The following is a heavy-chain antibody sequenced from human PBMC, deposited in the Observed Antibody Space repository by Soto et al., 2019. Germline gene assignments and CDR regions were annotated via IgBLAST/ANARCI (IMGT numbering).Heavy chain of an antibody. CDR1: GFTFSSYW. D-gene: IGHD6-6*01. J-gene: IGHJ3*02. V-gene: IGHV3-74*01. Sequence: GGSLRLSCAASGFTFSSYWMHWVRQAPGKGLVWVSRINSDGSSTSYADSVKGRFTISRDNAKNTLYLQMNSLRAEDTAVYYCARARGYSSSPAAFDIWGQGTMVTVSS. CDR2: INSDGSST. CDR3: ARARGYSSSPAAFDI.